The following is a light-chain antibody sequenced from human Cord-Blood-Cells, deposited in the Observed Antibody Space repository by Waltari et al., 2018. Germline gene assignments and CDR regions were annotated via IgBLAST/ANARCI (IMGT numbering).Light chain of an antibody. CDR2: AAS. CDR3: QQSYSTPIT. Sequence: DIQMTQPPSSLSASVVDRITITCRASQSISSYLNWYQQNPGKAPKLLIYAASSLQSGVPSRFSGSGSGTDFTLTISSLQPEDFATYYCQQSYSTPITFGQGTRLEIK. J-gene: IGKJ5*01. V-gene: IGKV1-39*01. CDR1: QSISSY.